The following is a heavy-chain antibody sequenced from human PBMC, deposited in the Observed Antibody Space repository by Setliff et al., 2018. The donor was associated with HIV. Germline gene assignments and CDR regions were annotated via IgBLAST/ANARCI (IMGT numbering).Heavy chain of an antibody. D-gene: IGHD3-3*01. CDR1: GYSINSSHF. Sequence: SETLSLTCTVSGYSINSSHFWGWIRQPPGTGLEWVGSIHYNEKTYYNPSLKSRVTISIDTSKNQFSLTLTSVTAADTAVYHCAREREAWSAYDSWGQGTLVTVSS. J-gene: IGHJ5*02. CDR3: AREREAWSAYDS. V-gene: IGHV4-38-2*02. CDR2: IHYNEKT.